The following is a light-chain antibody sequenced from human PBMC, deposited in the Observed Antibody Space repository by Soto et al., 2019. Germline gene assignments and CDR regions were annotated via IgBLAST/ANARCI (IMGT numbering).Light chain of an antibody. CDR2: EVS. CDR3: RSYTSSSTVV. J-gene: IGLJ2*01. CDR1: SRDVGGY. Sequence: QSALTQPASVSGSPGQSITISCTGTSRDVGGYVSWYQQHPGKAPKLMIYEVSNRPSGVSNRFSGSKSGNTASLTISGLQAEDEADYYCRSYTSSSTVVFGGGTKVTVL. V-gene: IGLV2-14*01.